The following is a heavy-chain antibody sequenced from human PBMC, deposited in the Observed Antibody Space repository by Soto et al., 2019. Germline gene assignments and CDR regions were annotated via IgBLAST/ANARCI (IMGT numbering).Heavy chain of an antibody. D-gene: IGHD2-15*01. CDR2: ISAYNGNT. CDR3: ARGYCSGGSCYSLTYYYYGMDV. J-gene: IGHJ6*02. Sequence: ASVKVSCKASGYTFTSYGISWVRQAPGQGLEWMGWISAYNGNTNYAQKLQGRVTMTTDTSTSTAYMELRSLRSDDTAVYYCARGYCSGGSCYSLTYYYYGMDVWGQGTTVTVSS. V-gene: IGHV1-18*01. CDR1: GYTFTSYG.